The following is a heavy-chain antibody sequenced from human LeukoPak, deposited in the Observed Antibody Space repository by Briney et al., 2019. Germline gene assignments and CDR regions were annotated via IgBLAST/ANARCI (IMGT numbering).Heavy chain of an antibody. J-gene: IGHJ6*03. CDR2: INAGNGNT. CDR3: VRARYETRIWPKSRYDYYHYMDV. Sequence: ASVKVSCKASGYTFTTHTIHWVRQAPGQRLEWMGWINAGNGNTKYSQEFQDRVTITRDTSASTAYMELSSLRSEDMAVYYCVRARYETRIWPKSRYDYYHYMDVWGKGTTVTVSS. V-gene: IGHV1-3*03. D-gene: IGHD3-3*01. CDR1: GYTFTTHT.